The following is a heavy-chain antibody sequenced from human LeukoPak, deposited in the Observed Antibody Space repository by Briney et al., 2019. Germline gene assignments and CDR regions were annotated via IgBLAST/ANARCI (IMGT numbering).Heavy chain of an antibody. CDR1: GGSFSGYY. CDR3: TRDRSALDT. CDR2: INHSGST. V-gene: IGHV4-34*01. J-gene: IGHJ3*02. Sequence: KPSETLSLTCAVYGGSFSGYYWSWIRQPPGKGLEWIGEINHSGSTNYNPSLKSRVTISVDTSKNQFSLKLSSVTAADTAVYYCTRDRSALDTWGQGTIITVSS.